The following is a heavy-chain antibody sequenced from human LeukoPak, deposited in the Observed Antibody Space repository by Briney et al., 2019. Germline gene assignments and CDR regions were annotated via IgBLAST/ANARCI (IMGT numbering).Heavy chain of an antibody. CDR1: GGSISSDSYY. CDR2: IYTSGST. V-gene: IGHV4-61*02. D-gene: IGHD2-15*01. Sequence: SQTLSLTCTVSGGSISSDSYYWSWIRQPAGKGLEWIGRIYTSGSTNYNPSHKSRVTISVDTSKNQFSLNLSSVTAADTAVFYCARTYRGYCSGGSCYSSIYYYYMDVWGKGTTVTVSS. CDR3: ARTYRGYCSGGSCYSSIYYYYMDV. J-gene: IGHJ6*03.